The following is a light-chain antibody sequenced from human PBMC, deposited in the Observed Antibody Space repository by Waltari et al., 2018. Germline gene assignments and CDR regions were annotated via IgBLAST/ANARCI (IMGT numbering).Light chain of an antibody. J-gene: IGKJ1*01. CDR3: QQFYTAPLT. CDR1: QTLLNSSNNKNY. Sequence: DIVMTQSPDSLSVSLGDRATINCKSSQTLLNSSNNKNYLAWFQQKAGQPPKLLINWASTRESGVPDRFTGSGSGTDFTLSSSSLQAEDVAVYYCQQFYTAPLTFGQGTKVEIK. V-gene: IGKV4-1*01. CDR2: WAS.